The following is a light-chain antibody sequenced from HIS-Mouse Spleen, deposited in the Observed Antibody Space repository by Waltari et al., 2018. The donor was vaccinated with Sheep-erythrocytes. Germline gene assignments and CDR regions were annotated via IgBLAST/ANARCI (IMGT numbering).Light chain of an antibody. CDR2: DVS. J-gene: IGLJ3*02. CDR1: SSDVGGYNH. Sequence: QSALTQPRPVSGSPGQSVTISCTGTSSDVGGYNHVSWYPPHPGQAPQLMIYDVSKRPSGVPDRFSGSKSGNTASLTISGLQAEDEADYYCCSYAGSYTFWVFGGGTKLTVL. CDR3: CSYAGSYTFWV. V-gene: IGLV2-11*01.